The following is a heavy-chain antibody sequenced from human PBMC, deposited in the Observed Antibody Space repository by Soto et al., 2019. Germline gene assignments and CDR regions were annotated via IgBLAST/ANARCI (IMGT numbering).Heavy chain of an antibody. CDR3: AGGNFRY. CDR1: QYNFTNYC. V-gene: IGHV1-8*02. J-gene: IGHJ4*02. CDR2: ISAYSGNT. Sequence: ASVKVSCKASQYNFTNYCVHWVRQAPGQGLEWMGWISAYSGNTGYAQELRGRVTMTRNTSDTTAYMELTSLTSDDTGVYYCAGGNFRYWGQGTLVTVSS.